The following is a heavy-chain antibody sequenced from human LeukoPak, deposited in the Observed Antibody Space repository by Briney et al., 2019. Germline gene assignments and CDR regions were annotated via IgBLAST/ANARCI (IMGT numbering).Heavy chain of an antibody. V-gene: IGHV1-69*13. CDR1: GGTFSSYA. CDR3: AVNGDYDILTGYYH. J-gene: IGHJ4*02. Sequence: SVKVSCKASGGTFSSYAISWVRQAPGQGLEWMGGIIPIFGTANYAQKFQGRVTITADESTSTAYMELSSLRSEDTAVYYCAVNGDYDILTGYYHWGQGTLVTVSS. D-gene: IGHD3-9*01. CDR2: IIPIFGTA.